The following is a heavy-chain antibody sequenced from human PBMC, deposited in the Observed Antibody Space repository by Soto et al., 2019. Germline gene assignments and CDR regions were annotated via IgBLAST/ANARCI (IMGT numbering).Heavy chain of an antibody. CDR2: ISSSSSTI. D-gene: IGHD4-4*01. CDR1: GFTLSSYS. Sequence: PGGSLRLSCAASGFTLSSYSMNWVRQAPGKGLEWVSYISSSSSTIYYADSVKGRFTISRDNAKNSLYLQMNSLRAEDTAVYYCVRWQTKTTVTFGYCGQGTLVTGSS. V-gene: IGHV3-48*01. J-gene: IGHJ4*02. CDR3: VRWQTKTTVTFGY.